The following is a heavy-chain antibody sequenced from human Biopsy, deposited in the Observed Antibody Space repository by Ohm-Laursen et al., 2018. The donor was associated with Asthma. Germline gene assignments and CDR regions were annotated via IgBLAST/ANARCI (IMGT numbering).Heavy chain of an antibody. J-gene: IGHJ4*02. CDR2: HDHEEGGT. Sequence: ASVKVSCNISGYSLTDLSMHWVRQAPGQGLEWMGGHDHEEGGTVNARRFQGRVTMTEDTSTDTAYTELSSLSSDDTAVYYCASDFPKDYVRYNFQFWGQGALVTVSS. CDR1: GYSLTDLS. CDR3: ASDFPKDYVRYNFQF. D-gene: IGHD4-17*01. V-gene: IGHV1-24*01.